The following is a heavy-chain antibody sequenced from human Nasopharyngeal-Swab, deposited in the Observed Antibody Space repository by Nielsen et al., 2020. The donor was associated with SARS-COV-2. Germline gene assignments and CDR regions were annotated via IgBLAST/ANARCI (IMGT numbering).Heavy chain of an antibody. Sequence: SETLSLTCAVYGGSFSAYDWSWIRQPPGKGLEWIGEINHSGNTNYNPSLKSRVTISLDTSKNQFSLRLSSVTAADTAVYYCARHRRDSVPAAGWFDPWGQVTLVTVSS. J-gene: IGHJ5*02. D-gene: IGHD2-2*01. V-gene: IGHV4-34*01. CDR1: GGSFSAYD. CDR2: INHSGNT. CDR3: ARHRRDSVPAAGWFDP.